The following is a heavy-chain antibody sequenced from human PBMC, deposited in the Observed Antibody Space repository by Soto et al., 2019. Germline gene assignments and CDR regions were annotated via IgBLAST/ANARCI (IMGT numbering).Heavy chain of an antibody. CDR3: AGGHCDNICYHDY. D-gene: IGHD2-21*01. J-gene: IGHJ4*02. CDR2: INAGNGNT. Sequence: QVQLVQSGAEVKKPGASVKVSCKTSGYAFTTYLIYWMRQAPGQRLEWMGWINAGNGNTNYAQKFQGRVTITRDTSASTAYMELSSLTSEDTAVYYCAGGHCDNICYHDYWGQGTLVTVSS. CDR1: GYAFTTYL. V-gene: IGHV1-3*01.